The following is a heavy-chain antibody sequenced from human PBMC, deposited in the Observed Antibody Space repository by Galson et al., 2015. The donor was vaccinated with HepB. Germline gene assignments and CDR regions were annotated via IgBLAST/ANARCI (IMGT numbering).Heavy chain of an antibody. J-gene: IGHJ1*01. V-gene: IGHV3-43D*03. Sequence: SLRLSCAASGFTFDDYAMHWVRQAPGKGLEWVSLISWDGGSTYYADSVKGRFTISRDNSKNSLYLQMNSLRAEDTALYYCAKDSIYCSGGSCYSQYFQHWGQGTLVTVSS. CDR3: AKDSIYCSGGSCYSQYFQH. D-gene: IGHD2-15*01. CDR1: GFTFDDYA. CDR2: ISWDGGST.